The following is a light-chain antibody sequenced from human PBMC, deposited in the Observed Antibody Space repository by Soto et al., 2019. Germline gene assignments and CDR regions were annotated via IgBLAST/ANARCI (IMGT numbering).Light chain of an antibody. CDR1: QSVTSSY. CDR2: VAS. J-gene: IGKJ1*01. CDR3: QQYGSSPWT. V-gene: IGKV3-20*01. Sequence: EIVLTQSPGTLSLSPGERASLSCRARQSVTSSYLAWYQQKPGQAPRLLIYVASNRATGIPDRFSGSGSGTDFTLTINRLEPEDFAVYYCQQYGSSPWTFGQGTKVEIK.